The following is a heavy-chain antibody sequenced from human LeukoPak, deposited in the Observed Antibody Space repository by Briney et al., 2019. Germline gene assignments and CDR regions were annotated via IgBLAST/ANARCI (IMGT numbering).Heavy chain of an antibody. Sequence: SETLSLTCTVSGGSISSYYWSWIRQPPGKGLEWIGYIYYSGSTNYNPSLRSRVTISVDTSKNQFSLKLSSVTAADTAVYYCARHGGIYCSSTSCYPDYWGQGTLVTVYS. CDR2: IYYSGST. D-gene: IGHD2-2*01. V-gene: IGHV4-59*08. CDR3: ARHGGIYCSSTSCYPDY. CDR1: GGSISSYY. J-gene: IGHJ4*02.